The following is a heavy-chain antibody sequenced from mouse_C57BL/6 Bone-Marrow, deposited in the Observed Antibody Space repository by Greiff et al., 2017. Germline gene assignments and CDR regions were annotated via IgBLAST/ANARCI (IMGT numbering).Heavy chain of an antibody. D-gene: IGHD2-4*01. J-gene: IGHJ4*01. CDR1: GYKFTDYN. CDR3: ARNYYDYDACYYAMDY. Sequence: VQLQQSGPELVKPGASVKIPCKASGYKFTDYNMDWVKQSNGKSLEWIGDITPNNGGTIYNQKFKGKATLTVDKSSSTAYMELRSLTSEDTAVYYCARNYYDYDACYYAMDYWGQGTSVTVSS. V-gene: IGHV1-18*01. CDR2: ITPNNGGT.